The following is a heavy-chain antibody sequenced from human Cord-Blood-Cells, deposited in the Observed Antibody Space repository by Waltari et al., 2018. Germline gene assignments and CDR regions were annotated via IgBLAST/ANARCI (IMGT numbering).Heavy chain of an antibody. CDR3: AKGATGDFDY. CDR2: ISDDGSNK. J-gene: IGHJ4*02. V-gene: IGHV3-30*18. D-gene: IGHD7-27*01. Sequence: QVQLVESGGGVVQPGRSLRLSCAASGFTFSSYGMHWVRQAPGKGLEWVAVISDDGSNKYYADSVKGRFTISRDNSKNTLYLQMNSLRAEDTAVYYCAKGATGDFDYWGQGTLVTVSS. CDR1: GFTFSSYG.